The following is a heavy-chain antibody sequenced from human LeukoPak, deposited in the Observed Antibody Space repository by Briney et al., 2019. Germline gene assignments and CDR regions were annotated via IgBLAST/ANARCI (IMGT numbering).Heavy chain of an antibody. J-gene: IGHJ6*02. CDR3: AREFSYDFWSGYFTDDYYGMDV. CDR2: ISAYNGNT. CDR1: GGTFSTYA. V-gene: IGHV1-18*01. Sequence: ASVKVSCKASGGTFSTYAISWVRQAPGQGLEWMGWISAYNGNTNYARKLQGRVTMTTDTSTSTAYMELRSLRSDDTAVYYCAREFSYDFWSGYFTDDYYGMDVWGQGTTVTVSS. D-gene: IGHD3-3*01.